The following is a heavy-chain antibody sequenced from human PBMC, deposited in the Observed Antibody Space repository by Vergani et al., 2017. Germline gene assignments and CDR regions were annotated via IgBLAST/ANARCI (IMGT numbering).Heavy chain of an antibody. D-gene: IGHD6-6*01. CDR3: ARSRISKDEIWTVAARPRGFHYNFMDL. Sequence: QGQLQQSGPGLVRPSQTLSLNCAVSGDFVSSNTAAWNWIRQSPSRGLEWLGRTYYRSRWYTDYAFSFKSRITIEPDSSKNQFSLHLNSVTPGDTAVYYCARSRISKDEIWTVAARPRGFHYNFMDLWGKGTTVTVSS. V-gene: IGHV6-1*01. CDR1: GDFVSSNTAA. CDR2: TYYRSRWYT. J-gene: IGHJ6*03.